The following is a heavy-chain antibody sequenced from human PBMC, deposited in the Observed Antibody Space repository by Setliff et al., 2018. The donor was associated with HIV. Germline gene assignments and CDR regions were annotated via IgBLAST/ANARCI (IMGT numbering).Heavy chain of an antibody. CDR2: INPSGGIT. V-gene: IGHV1-46*01. D-gene: IGHD4-17*01. CDR3: ESAPLTTVTTVPRYYLDY. J-gene: IGHJ4*02. CDR1: GSTLTNYH. Sequence: GASVKVSCKASGSTLTNYHMHWVRQAPGQGLEWMGVINPSGGITTYAQKFQGRVTVTKDTSTSTVYMELRGIRSEDTAVYSCESAPLTTVTTVPRYYLDYWGQGTLVTVSS.